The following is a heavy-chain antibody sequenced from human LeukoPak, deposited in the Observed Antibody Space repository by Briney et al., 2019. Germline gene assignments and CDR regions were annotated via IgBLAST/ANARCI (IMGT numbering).Heavy chain of an antibody. CDR2: IYHSGST. CDR1: GYSISSGYY. V-gene: IGHV4-38-2*02. D-gene: IGHD3-16*02. Sequence: SETLSLTCTVSGYSISSGYYWGWIRQPPGKGLEWIGSIYHSGSTYYNPSLKSRVTMSVDTSKNQFSLKLSSVTAADTAVYYCARGYGDYIWGSYRYIDYWGQGTLVTVSS. CDR3: ARGYGDYIWGSYRYIDY. J-gene: IGHJ4*02.